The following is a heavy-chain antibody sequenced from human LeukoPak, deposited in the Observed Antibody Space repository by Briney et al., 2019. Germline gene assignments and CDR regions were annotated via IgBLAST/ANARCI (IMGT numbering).Heavy chain of an antibody. CDR3: AKRGMTTIKEGFDY. Sequence: GGSLRLSCAASGFSFSNYAMSWVRQAPGKGLEWVSAISDSGRSTYYLDSVKGRFSISRDNSKNTLFLQMNSLRAEDTAVYYCAKRGMTTIKEGFDYWGQGTLVTVSS. D-gene: IGHD5-24*01. J-gene: IGHJ4*02. V-gene: IGHV3-23*01. CDR1: GFSFSNYA. CDR2: ISDSGRST.